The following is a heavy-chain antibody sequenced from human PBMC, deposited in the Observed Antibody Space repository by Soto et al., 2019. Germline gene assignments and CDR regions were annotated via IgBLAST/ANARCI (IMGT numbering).Heavy chain of an antibody. V-gene: IGHV3-9*01. Sequence: EVQLVESGGGLVQPGRSLRLSCAASGFTFDDYAMHWVRQAPGKGLEWVSGISWNSGSIGYADSVKGRFTISRDNSKNSLYLKMHSLRAEDTALYDSAKDHASGFWSGPSNWYFDHWGRGTLVTVSS. CDR2: ISWNSGSI. CDR1: GFTFDDYA. CDR3: AKDHASGFWSGPSNWYFDH. J-gene: IGHJ2*01. D-gene: IGHD3-3*01.